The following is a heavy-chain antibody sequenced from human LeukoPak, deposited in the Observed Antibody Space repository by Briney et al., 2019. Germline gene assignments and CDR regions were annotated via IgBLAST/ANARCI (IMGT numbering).Heavy chain of an antibody. D-gene: IGHD4-17*01. CDR1: GFTFSSYS. CDR3: ARDGFDDYGDLWRFTDGTLDY. V-gene: IGHV3-21*01. J-gene: IGHJ4*02. CDR2: ISSSSSYI. Sequence: GGSLRLSCAASGFTFSSYSMNWVRQAPGKGLEWVSSISSSSSYIYYADSVKGRFTISRDNAKNSLYLQMNSLRAEDTAVYYCARDGFDDYGDLWRFTDGTLDYWGQGTLVTVSS.